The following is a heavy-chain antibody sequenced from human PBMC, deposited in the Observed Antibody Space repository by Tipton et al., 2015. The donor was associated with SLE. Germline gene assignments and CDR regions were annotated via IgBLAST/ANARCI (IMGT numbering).Heavy chain of an antibody. V-gene: IGHV4-59*09. CDR3: ARGKCGINCPMYNWFDP. D-gene: IGHD1-1*01. Sequence: LWSRVTISADTSKNQLSLKLSSVTAADTAVYYCARGKCGINCPMYNWFDPWGQGTLISVSS. J-gene: IGHJ5*02.